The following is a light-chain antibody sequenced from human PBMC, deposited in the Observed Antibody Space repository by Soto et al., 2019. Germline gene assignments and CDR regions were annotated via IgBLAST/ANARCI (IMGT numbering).Light chain of an antibody. Sequence: QSALTQPPSASGSPGPAVSISRTGTSCDVGGYNYVSWYLQHPGKAPKLLMSEVTQRPSGVPDRFSGSKSGNTASLTVSGLQAEDEADYYCSSYTGSNDYVFGTGTKLTVL. CDR1: SCDVGGYNY. CDR3: SSYTGSNDYV. J-gene: IGLJ1*01. CDR2: EVT. V-gene: IGLV2-8*01.